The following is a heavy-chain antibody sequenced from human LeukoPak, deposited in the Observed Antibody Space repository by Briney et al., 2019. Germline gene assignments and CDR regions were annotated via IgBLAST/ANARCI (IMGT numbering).Heavy chain of an antibody. CDR1: GFTFSSYA. J-gene: IGHJ4*02. D-gene: IGHD3-10*01. Sequence: GGSLRLSCAASGFTFSSYAMSWVRRAPGKGLEWVATISGSGGTTYYADSVKGRFTISRDNSKNTLYLQMNNLRAEDTAVYYCAKTRGSGPFDYWGQGTLVTVSS. CDR2: ISGSGGTT. CDR3: AKTRGSGPFDY. V-gene: IGHV3-23*01.